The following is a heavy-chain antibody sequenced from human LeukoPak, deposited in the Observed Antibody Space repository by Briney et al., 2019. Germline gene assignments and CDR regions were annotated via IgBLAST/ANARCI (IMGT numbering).Heavy chain of an antibody. CDR1: GGSISSYY. Sequence: TPSETLSLTCTVSGGSISSYYWSWIRQPPGKGLEWIGYIYYSGSTNYNPSLKSRVTISVDTSKNQFSLKLSSVTAADTAVYYCARHGYYDSSGYYYDGYGMDVWGQGTTVTVSS. CDR3: ARHGYYDSSGYYYDGYGMDV. J-gene: IGHJ6*02. CDR2: IYYSGST. V-gene: IGHV4-59*08. D-gene: IGHD3-22*01.